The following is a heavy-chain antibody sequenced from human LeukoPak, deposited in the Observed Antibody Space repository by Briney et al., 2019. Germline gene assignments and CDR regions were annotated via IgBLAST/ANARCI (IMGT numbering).Heavy chain of an antibody. V-gene: IGHV1-18*01. CDR1: GYTFTSYG. CDR2: ISAYNGNT. CDR3: GREVLIAAAGNGGIYYYYYYMDV. D-gene: IGHD6-13*01. J-gene: IGHJ6*03. Sequence: ASVKVSCKASGYTFTSYGISWVRQAPGQGLEWMGWISAYNGNTNYAQKLQGRVTMTTDTSTSTAYMELRSLRSDDPAVYYCGREVLIAAAGNGGIYYYYYYMDVWGKGTTVTVSS.